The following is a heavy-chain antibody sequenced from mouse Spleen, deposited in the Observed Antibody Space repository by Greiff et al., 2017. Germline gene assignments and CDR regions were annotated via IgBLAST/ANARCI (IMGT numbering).Heavy chain of an antibody. J-gene: IGHJ3*01. V-gene: IGHV1-82*01. Sequence: QVQLKESGPELVKPGASVKISCKASGYAFSSSWMNWVKQRPGQGLEWIGRIYPGDGDTNYNGKFKGKATLTADKSSSTAYMQLSSLTSVDSAVYFCARGGGSSPFAYWGQGTLVTVSA. CDR2: IYPGDGDT. CDR1: GYAFSSSW. D-gene: IGHD1-1*01. CDR3: ARGGGSSPFAY.